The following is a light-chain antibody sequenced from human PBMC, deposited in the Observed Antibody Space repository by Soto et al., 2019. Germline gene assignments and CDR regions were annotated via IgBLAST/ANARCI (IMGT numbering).Light chain of an antibody. CDR2: EVS. J-gene: IGLJ2*01. V-gene: IGLV2-14*01. CDR1: SSDVGDYDF. Sequence: QSALTQPASVSGSPGQSITISCTGSSSDVGDYDFVSWYQQHPGKAPKLIIYEVSDRPSGVSNRFSGSKSGNTASLTISGLQAEDDAHHYCSSFTSTSTLVVFGGGTKVTVL. CDR3: SSFTSTSTLVV.